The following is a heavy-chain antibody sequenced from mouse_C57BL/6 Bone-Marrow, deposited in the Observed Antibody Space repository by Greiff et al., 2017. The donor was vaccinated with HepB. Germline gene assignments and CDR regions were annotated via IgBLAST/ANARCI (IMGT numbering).Heavy chain of an antibody. V-gene: IGHV5-17*01. D-gene: IGHD2-5*01. Sequence: EVQLKESGGGLVKPGASLKLSCAASGFTFSDYGMHWVRQAPEKGLEWVAYISSGSSTIYYADTLKGRFTISKDNAQNTLSLQMTSLRSEDTAMYYCARSSNYDAMDYWGQGTAVTVSS. CDR2: ISSGSSTI. CDR1: GFTFSDYG. J-gene: IGHJ4*01. CDR3: ARSSNYDAMDY.